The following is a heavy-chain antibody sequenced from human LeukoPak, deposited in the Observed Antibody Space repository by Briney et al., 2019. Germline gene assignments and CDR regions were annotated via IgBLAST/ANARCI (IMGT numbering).Heavy chain of an antibody. CDR2: IYYSGST. Sequence: SETLSLTCTVSGGSISNYYWSWIRQAPGKGLEWIGYIYYSGSTNYNPSLKSRVTISVDTSKNQFSLKLSSVTAADTAVYYCARQTGSGLFILPGGQGTLVTVSP. D-gene: IGHD3/OR15-3a*01. CDR1: GGSISNYY. J-gene: IGHJ4*02. CDR3: ARQTGSGLFILP. V-gene: IGHV4-59*01.